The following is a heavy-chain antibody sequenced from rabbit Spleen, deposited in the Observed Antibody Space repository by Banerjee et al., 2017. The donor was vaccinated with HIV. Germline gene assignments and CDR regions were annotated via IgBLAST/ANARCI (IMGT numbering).Heavy chain of an antibody. J-gene: IGHJ6*01. CDR2: IVAGSSGSP. CDR1: GFSFSSRYY. Sequence: QSLEESGGDLVKPGASLTLTCTASGFSFSSRYYMCWVRQAPGKGLEWIACIVAGSSGSPYYASWAKGRFTISKTSSTTVTLQMTSLTAADTATYFCARDTGSSFSSYGMDLWGQGTLVTVS. D-gene: IGHD8-1*01. V-gene: IGHV1S40*01. CDR3: ARDTGSSFSSYGMDL.